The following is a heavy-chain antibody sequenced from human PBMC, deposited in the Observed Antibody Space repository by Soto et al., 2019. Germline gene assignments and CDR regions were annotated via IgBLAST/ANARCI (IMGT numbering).Heavy chain of an antibody. CDR2: ISNSDYTT. D-gene: IGHD2-8*01. CDR3: ASGKWSHDY. CDR1: GIALSDNY. V-gene: IGHV3-11*01. J-gene: IGHJ4*02. Sequence: QVHLVASGGGWVKPGGSLRLSCVASGIALSDNYMTWFRQAPGKGLEWLSYISNSDYTTYYADSVKGRLTISRDNAKNPLYLQLTGLRVEDAAVDYGASGKWSHDYWGQGILVNVSS.